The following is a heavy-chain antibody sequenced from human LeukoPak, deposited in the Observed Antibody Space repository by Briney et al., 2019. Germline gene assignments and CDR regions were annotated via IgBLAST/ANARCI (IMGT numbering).Heavy chain of an antibody. J-gene: IGHJ4*02. V-gene: IGHV3-66*04. CDR3: ARRSVPGRPGY. CDR1: GFTFSSYS. Sequence: GGSLRLSCAASGFTFSSYSMNWVRQAPGKGLEWVSLIYADGTTHYTDSVKGRFSISRDNSGNTVYLQMNSLRGEVTAVYYCARRSVPGRPGYWGQGTLVTVSS. D-gene: IGHD6-6*01. CDR2: IYADGTT.